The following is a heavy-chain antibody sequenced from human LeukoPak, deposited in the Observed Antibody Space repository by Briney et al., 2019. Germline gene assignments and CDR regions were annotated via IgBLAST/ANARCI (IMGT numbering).Heavy chain of an antibody. D-gene: IGHD1-14*01. CDR1: GFTFSSFW. V-gene: IGHV3-74*01. J-gene: IGHJ4*02. Sequence: GGSLRLSCAASGFTFSSFWMHLVRQAPGKGLVWVSRINSDESTTTYADSVKGRFTISRDNAKNTLFLQMNSLRAEDTAVYYCARDPGKTTFDYWGQGTLVTVSS. CDR2: INSDESTT. CDR3: ARDPGKTTFDY.